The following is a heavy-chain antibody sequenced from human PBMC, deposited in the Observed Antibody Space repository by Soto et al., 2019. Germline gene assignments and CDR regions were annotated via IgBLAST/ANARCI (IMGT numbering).Heavy chain of an antibody. CDR3: AKGASFYYDSSGSYYFDY. V-gene: IGHV3-23*01. CDR2: ISGSGGST. J-gene: IGHJ4*02. Sequence: GGSLRLSCAASGFTFSSYAMSWVRQAPGKGLEWVSAISGSGGSTYYAESVKGRFTISRDNSKNTLYLQMNSLRAEDTAEYYCAKGASFYYDSSGSYYFDYWGQGTLVTVSS. CDR1: GFTFSSYA. D-gene: IGHD3-22*01.